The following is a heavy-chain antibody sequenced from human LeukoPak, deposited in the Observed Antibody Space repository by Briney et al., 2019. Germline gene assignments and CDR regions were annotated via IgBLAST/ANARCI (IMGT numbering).Heavy chain of an antibody. CDR3: ARDSPGTTASDY. J-gene: IGHJ4*02. Sequence: GRSLRLSCAASGFTFDTYRMNWVCQAPGKGLELVSSISASGSYIYYADSLKGRFTISRDNTKNSLFLQMNSLRAEDTAVYYCARDSPGTTASDYWGQGTLVTVSS. CDR1: GFTFDTYR. V-gene: IGHV3-21*01. D-gene: IGHD1-1*01. CDR2: ISASGSYI.